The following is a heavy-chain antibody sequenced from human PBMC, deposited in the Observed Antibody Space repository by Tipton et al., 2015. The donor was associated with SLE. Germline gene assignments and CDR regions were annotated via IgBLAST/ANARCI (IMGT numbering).Heavy chain of an antibody. CDR3: ASGQNWFDL. Sequence: TLSLTCAVYGGSFSGYYWSWIRQPPGKGPEWIGEINHSGSTNYNPSLKSRVTISVDTSKNQFSLKLSSVTAADTAVYYCASGQNWFDLWGRGTLVTVSS. J-gene: IGHJ2*01. CDR2: INHSGST. D-gene: IGHD1-1*01. V-gene: IGHV4-34*01. CDR1: GGSFSGYY.